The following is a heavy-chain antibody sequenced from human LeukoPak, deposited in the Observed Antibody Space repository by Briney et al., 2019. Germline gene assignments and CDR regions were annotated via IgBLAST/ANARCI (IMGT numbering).Heavy chain of an antibody. CDR1: GFTFRNYV. Sequence: PGGSLRLSCTASGFTFRNYVMNWVRQAPGKGLAWVSLIGGGSTTTYYADSVKGRFTISRDNSKNTLYLQMNSLRAEDTAVYYCAKIGDTAMADSFDYWGQGTLVTVSS. D-gene: IGHD5-18*01. V-gene: IGHV3-23*01. CDR2: IGGGSTTT. CDR3: AKIGDTAMADSFDY. J-gene: IGHJ4*02.